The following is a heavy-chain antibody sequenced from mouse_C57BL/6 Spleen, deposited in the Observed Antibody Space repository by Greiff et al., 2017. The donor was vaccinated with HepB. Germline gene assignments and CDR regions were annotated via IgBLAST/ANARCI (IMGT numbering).Heavy chain of an antibody. CDR2: ISYDGSN. CDR3: ASKAYYDYDAGFAY. D-gene: IGHD2-4*01. V-gene: IGHV3-6*01. Sequence: ESGPGLVKPSQSLSLTCSVTGYSITSGYYWNWIRQFPGNKLEWMGYISYDGSNNYNPSLKNRISITRDTSKNQFFLKLNSVTTEDTATYYCASKAYYDYDAGFAYWGQGTLVTVSA. CDR1: GYSITSGYY. J-gene: IGHJ3*01.